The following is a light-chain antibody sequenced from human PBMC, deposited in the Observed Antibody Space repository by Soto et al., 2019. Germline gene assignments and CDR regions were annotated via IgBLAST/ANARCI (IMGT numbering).Light chain of an antibody. CDR3: QQYDSDPPT. CDR2: AAS. Sequence: DVPMTQSPASLSASVGDRVTITCRASQGIGSWLAWYQQQPEKAPKSLIYAASSLQGGVPSRFSGSGSGTEFTLTISGLQPEDSATYYCQQYDSDPPTFGGGTKVEIK. V-gene: IGKV1D-16*01. J-gene: IGKJ4*01. CDR1: QGIGSW.